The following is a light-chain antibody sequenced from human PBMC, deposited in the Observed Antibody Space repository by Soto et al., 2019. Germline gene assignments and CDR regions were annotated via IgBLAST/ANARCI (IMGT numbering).Light chain of an antibody. CDR3: QQYNTSPFT. V-gene: IGKV1-5*01. CDR2: DAS. CDR1: QSISNW. J-gene: IGKJ3*01. Sequence: DIQMTQSPSTLSASIGDRVTITCRASQSISNWLAWYQQRPGKAPKVLIYDASSLESGVPSRFSGSGSGTEFTLTISCLQPDDFATYYCQQYNTSPFTFGPGTKVDFK.